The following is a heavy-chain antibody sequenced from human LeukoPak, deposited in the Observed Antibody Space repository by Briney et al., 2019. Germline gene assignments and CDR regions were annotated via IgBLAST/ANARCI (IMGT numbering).Heavy chain of an antibody. Sequence: PGGSLRLSCAASGFKLSTYWMSWVRQAPGKGLEWVANIKQDGSEKYYVDSVKGRFTISRDNAKNSLYLQMNSLRAEDTAVYYCAKDKIGSSGYWPNRDAFDIWGQGTMVTVSS. CDR1: GFKLSTYW. J-gene: IGHJ3*02. D-gene: IGHD3-22*01. CDR2: IKQDGSEK. CDR3: AKDKIGSSGYWPNRDAFDI. V-gene: IGHV3-7*03.